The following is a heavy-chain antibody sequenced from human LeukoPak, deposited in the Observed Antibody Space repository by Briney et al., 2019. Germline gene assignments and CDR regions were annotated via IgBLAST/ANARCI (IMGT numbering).Heavy chain of an antibody. J-gene: IGHJ3*02. V-gene: IGHV4-59*01. Sequence: SETLSLTCTVSGVSISSYYWSWVRQPPGKGLEWVGYIYYSGSINYNPSLKSRVTISLDTSKNQFSLNLSSLTAADTAVYYCAKASGLPYHAFDIWGQGTLVTVSS. CDR3: AKASGLPYHAFDI. CDR1: GVSISSYY. CDR2: IYYSGSI. D-gene: IGHD3-9*01.